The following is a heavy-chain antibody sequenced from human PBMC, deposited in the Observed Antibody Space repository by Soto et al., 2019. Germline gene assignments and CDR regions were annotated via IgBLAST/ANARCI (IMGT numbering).Heavy chain of an antibody. V-gene: IGHV4-39*01. Sequence: QLQLQESGPGLVKPSETLSLTCSVSGGSISSFTYYWGWIRQPPGKGLEWIGTVYYNENTYYNPSLKSRVTITVDTAKNQFSLNLRSVTAADTAMYFYARRERYYGSPGWFDPWGPGTLVTVSS. D-gene: IGHD3-10*01. CDR1: GGSISSFTYY. CDR3: ARRERYYGSPGWFDP. J-gene: IGHJ5*02. CDR2: VYYNENT.